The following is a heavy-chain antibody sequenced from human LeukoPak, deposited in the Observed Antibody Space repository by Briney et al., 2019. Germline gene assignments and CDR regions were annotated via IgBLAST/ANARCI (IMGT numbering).Heavy chain of an antibody. D-gene: IGHD2-15*01. Sequence: ASVKVSCKASGYTFTSYYMHWVRQAPGQGLEWMGFINPSGGSTSYAQKFLDRVTMTRDISTSTVYMELSSLRSEDTAVYYCARNVGSGFDYWGHGSLVTDSS. CDR2: INPSGGST. CDR3: ARNVGSGFDY. V-gene: IGHV1-46*01. J-gene: IGHJ4*01. CDR1: GYTFTSYY.